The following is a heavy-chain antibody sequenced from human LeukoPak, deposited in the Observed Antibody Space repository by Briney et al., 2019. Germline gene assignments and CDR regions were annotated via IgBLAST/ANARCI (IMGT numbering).Heavy chain of an antibody. V-gene: IGHV3-48*03. CDR3: ARNYYYYMDV. CDR2: ITSDSRTI. J-gene: IGHJ6*03. Sequence: GGSLRLSCAASGFTFSYYEMKWVRQAPGKGLEWLSSITSDSRTIYYADSVKGRFTISRDNAKNSLYLQMNSLRAEDTAVYSCARNYYYYMDVWGKGTTVIVPS. CDR1: GFTFSYYE.